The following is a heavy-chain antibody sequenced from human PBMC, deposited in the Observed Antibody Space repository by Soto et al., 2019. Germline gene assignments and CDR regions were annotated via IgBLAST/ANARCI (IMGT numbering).Heavy chain of an antibody. CDR1: GFTFSNAW. Sequence: GGSLRLSCTASGFTFSNAWMNWVRQAPGKGLEWVGRIKSKTDGGTTDYAAPVEGRFTISRDDSKNTLYLQMNSLKTEDTAVYYCTTGPTVYDFWSGYYNYYGMDVWGQGTTVTAP. J-gene: IGHJ6*02. CDR2: IKSKTDGGTT. V-gene: IGHV3-15*07. D-gene: IGHD3-3*01. CDR3: TTGPTVYDFWSGYYNYYGMDV.